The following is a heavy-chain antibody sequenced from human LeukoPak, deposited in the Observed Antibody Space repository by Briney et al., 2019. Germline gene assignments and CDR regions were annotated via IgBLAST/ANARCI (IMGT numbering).Heavy chain of an antibody. CDR1: GYTFTGYY. V-gene: IGHV1-2*02. CDR3: ARVLYSSGWYDGDY. CDR2: INPNSGGT. Sequence: VASVKVSCKASGYTFTGYYMHWVRQAPGQGLEWMGWINPNSGGTNYAQKFQGRVTMTRDTSISTAYLELSRLRSDDTAVYYCARVLYSSGWYDGDYWGQGTLVTVSS. D-gene: IGHD6-19*01. J-gene: IGHJ4*02.